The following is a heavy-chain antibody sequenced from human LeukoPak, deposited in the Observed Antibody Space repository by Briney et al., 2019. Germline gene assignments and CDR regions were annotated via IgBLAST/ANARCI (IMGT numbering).Heavy chain of an antibody. V-gene: IGHV3-30*18. J-gene: IGHJ4*02. CDR2: ISYDGSNK. Sequence: PGRSLRLSCAASGFTFSSYGMHWVRQAPGKGLEWVAVISYDGSNKYYADSVKGRFTISRDNSKNTLYLHMNSLRAEDTAVYYCAKDSHSITIFGVVIGTSYYFDYWGQGTLVTVSS. CDR1: GFTFSSYG. D-gene: IGHD3-3*01. CDR3: AKDSHSITIFGVVIGTSYYFDY.